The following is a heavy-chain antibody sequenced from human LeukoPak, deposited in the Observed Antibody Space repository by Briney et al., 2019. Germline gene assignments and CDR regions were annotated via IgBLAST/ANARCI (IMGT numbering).Heavy chain of an antibody. CDR3: ARGGKNNYYQAFDY. Sequence: GASVKVSCKASGYTFTGHYMHWVRQAPGQGLEWMGWLNPNSGGTNSAQMFRGRVTMTRDTSISTAYMELRGLRSDDTAVYYCARGGKNNYYQAFDYWGQGSLVTVSS. J-gene: IGHJ4*02. CDR1: GYTFTGHY. CDR2: LNPNSGGT. V-gene: IGHV1-2*02. D-gene: IGHD3-10*01.